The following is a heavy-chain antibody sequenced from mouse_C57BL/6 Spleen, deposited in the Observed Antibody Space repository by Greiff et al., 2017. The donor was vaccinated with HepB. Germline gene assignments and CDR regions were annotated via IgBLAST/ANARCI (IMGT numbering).Heavy chain of an antibody. J-gene: IGHJ2*01. Sequence: VQLQQSGAELVKPGASVKLSCTASGFNIKDYYMHWVKQRTEQGLEWIGRIDPEDGETKYAPKFQGKATITADTSSNTAYLPLSSLPSEDTAVYYCASSYYSGSSYVDYWGQGTTLTVSS. CDR3: ASSYYSGSSYVDY. D-gene: IGHD1-1*01. V-gene: IGHV14-2*01. CDR1: GFNIKDYY. CDR2: IDPEDGET.